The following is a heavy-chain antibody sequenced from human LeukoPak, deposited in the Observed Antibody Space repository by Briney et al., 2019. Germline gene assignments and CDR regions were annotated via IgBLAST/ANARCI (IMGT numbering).Heavy chain of an antibody. CDR3: AREDLYDFEGFDY. D-gene: IGHD3-3*01. V-gene: IGHV1-3*01. CDR1: GYTFTIYA. Sequence: ASVKVSCKASGYTFTIYAMHWVRQAPGQRLEWMGWINAGNGNTKYSQKFQGRVTITRDTSASTAYMGLSSLRSEDTAVYYCAREDLYDFEGFDYWGQGTLVTVSS. J-gene: IGHJ4*02. CDR2: INAGNGNT.